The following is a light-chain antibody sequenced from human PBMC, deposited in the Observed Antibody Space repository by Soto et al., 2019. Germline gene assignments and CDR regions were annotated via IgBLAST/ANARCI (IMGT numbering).Light chain of an antibody. CDR1: NNL. Sequence: QSVLTQPASVSGSPGQSITISCTGTNNLVSWYQQHPGKAPKVVIYEGTKRPSSVSNRFSGSNSGRTASLTISGLQAEDEAHYFCCVYVGARSYVFGPGTKV. V-gene: IGLV2-23*01. CDR3: CVYVGARSYV. J-gene: IGLJ1*01. CDR2: EGT.